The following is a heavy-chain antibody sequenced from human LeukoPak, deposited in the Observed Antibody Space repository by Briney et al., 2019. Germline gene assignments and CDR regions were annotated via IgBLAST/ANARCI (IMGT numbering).Heavy chain of an antibody. V-gene: IGHV4-59*01. CDR2: IYYSGST. D-gene: IGHD3-22*01. CDR1: GGSISSYY. CDR3: ARWDYYSTGYYYFDY. Sequence: PSETLSLTCTVFGGSISSYYWSWIRQPPGKGLEWIGYIYYSGSTNYNPSLKSRVTISVDTSNNQFSLRLSSVTAADTAVYYCARWDYYSTGYYYFDYWGQGTLVTVSS. J-gene: IGHJ4*02.